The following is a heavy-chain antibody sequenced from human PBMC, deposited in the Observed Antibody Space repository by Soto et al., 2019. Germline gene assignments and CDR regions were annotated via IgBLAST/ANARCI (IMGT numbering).Heavy chain of an antibody. CDR3: ARVGVPAAIRYYYYGMDV. V-gene: IGHV1-69*02. D-gene: IGHD2-2*01. Sequence: QVQLVHSGAEVKKPGSSVKVSCKASGGTFSSYTISWVRQAPGQGLEWMGRIIPILGIANYAQKFQGRVTITADKSTSTAYRELSSLRSEDTAVYYCARVGVPAAIRYYYYGMDVWGQGTTVTVSS. CDR1: GGTFSSYT. J-gene: IGHJ6*02. CDR2: IIPILGIA.